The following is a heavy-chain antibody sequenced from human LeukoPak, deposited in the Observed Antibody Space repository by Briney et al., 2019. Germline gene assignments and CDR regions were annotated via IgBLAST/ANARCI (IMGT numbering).Heavy chain of an antibody. CDR2: IYYSGST. V-gene: IGHV4-59*01. D-gene: IGHD6-13*01. CDR3: AISRSSRPRGVDY. Sequence: SETLSLTCTVSGGSISSYYWSWIRQPPGKGLEWIGYIYYSGSTNYNPSLKSRVTISVDTSKNQFSLKLSSVTAADTAVYYCAISRSSRPRGVDYWGQGTLVTVSS. CDR1: GGSISSYY. J-gene: IGHJ4*02.